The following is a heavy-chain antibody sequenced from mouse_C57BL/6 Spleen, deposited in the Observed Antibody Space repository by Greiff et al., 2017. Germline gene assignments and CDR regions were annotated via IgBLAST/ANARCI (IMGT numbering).Heavy chain of an antibody. CDR3: TRDYGSSASLYYAMDY. CDR2: IDPETGGT. V-gene: IGHV1-15*01. CDR1: GYTFTDYE. Sequence: QVQLQQSGAELVRPGASVTLSCKASGYTFTDYEMHWVKQTPVHGLEWIGAIDPETGGTAYNQKFKGKAILTADKSSSTAYMALRSLTSEDSAVYYCTRDYGSSASLYYAMDYWGQGTSVTVSS. J-gene: IGHJ4*01. D-gene: IGHD1-1*01.